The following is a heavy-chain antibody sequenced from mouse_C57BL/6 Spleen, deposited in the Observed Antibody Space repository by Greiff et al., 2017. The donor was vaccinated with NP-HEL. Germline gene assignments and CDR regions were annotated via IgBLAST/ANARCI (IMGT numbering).Heavy chain of an antibody. CDR2: ISSGSSTI. CDR3: ARPGGRGDYYAMDY. CDR1: GFTFSDYG. V-gene: IGHV5-17*01. D-gene: IGHD3-1*01. Sequence: EVKLVESGGGLVKPGGSLKLSCAASGFTFSDYGMHWVRQAPEKGLEWVAYISSGSSTIYYADTVKGRFTISRDNAKNTLFLQMTSLRSEDTAMYYCARPGGRGDYYAMDYWGQGTSVTVSS. J-gene: IGHJ4*01.